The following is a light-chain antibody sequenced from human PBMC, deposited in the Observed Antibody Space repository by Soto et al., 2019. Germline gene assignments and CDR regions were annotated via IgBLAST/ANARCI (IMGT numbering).Light chain of an antibody. CDR1: RSNIGAYD. J-gene: IGLJ3*02. Sequence: QSVLTQPPSVSGARGQRVTISCTGSRSNIGAYDVHWYQHLPGTAPKLLIYDSTDRPSGVPDRFSGSKSGTSASLAITGLQAEDETDYYCQSYDHRLGGWVFGGGTKLTVL. CDR2: DST. V-gene: IGLV1-40*01. CDR3: QSYDHRLGGWV.